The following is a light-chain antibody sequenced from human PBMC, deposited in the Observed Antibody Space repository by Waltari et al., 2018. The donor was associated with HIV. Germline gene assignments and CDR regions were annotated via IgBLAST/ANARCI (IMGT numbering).Light chain of an antibody. Sequence: DIVMTQSPDSLAVSLGERATINCKPSTSVLYSPNNKNYLAWYQQKPGPPPKLLIYWASTRNSGVPDRFSGSGSGTDFTLTISSLQAEDVGVYYCQQYCTTPFTFGPGTKVDIK. V-gene: IGKV4-1*01. CDR3: QQYCTTPFT. CDR2: WAS. CDR1: TSVLYSPNNKNY. J-gene: IGKJ3*01.